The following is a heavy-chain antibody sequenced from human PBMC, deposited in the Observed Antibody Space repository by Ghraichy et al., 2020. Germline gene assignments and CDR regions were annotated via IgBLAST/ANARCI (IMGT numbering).Heavy chain of an antibody. Sequence: GKSLNISCSASGFTFSSYDIHWVRQGTGKGLEWVSNIGTTGDTHYAESVKGRFTISRDNARNSVFLQMKNLRGEDTAVYYCLRGFYFDSTGYPDYWGQGTLVTVSS. CDR1: GFTFSSYD. CDR3: LRGFYFDSTGYPDY. D-gene: IGHD3-22*01. V-gene: IGHV3-13*01. CDR2: IGTTGDT. J-gene: IGHJ4*02.